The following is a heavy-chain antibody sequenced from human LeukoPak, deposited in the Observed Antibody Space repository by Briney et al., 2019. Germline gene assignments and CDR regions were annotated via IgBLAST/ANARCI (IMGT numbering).Heavy chain of an antibody. Sequence: SQTLSLTCTVSGGSISSGDYYWSWIRQPPGKGLEWIGYIYYSGSTYYNPSLKSRVTISVDTSKNQFSLKLSSVTAADTAVYYCARGGFGEGDCSGGSCSSGGRLHFDYWGQGTLVTVSS. D-gene: IGHD2-15*01. CDR2: IYYSGST. J-gene: IGHJ4*02. CDR1: GGSISSGDYY. V-gene: IGHV4-30-4*01. CDR3: ARGGFGEGDCSGGSCSSGGRLHFDY.